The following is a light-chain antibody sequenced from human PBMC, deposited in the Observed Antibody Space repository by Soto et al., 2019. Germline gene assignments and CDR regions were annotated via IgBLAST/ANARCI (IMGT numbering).Light chain of an antibody. CDR1: QSVSSSY. Sequence: EIVLTQSPGTLPLSPGERATLSCRASQSVSSSYLAWYQQKPGQAPRLLIYGASSRATGIPDRFSGSGSGTDFTLTISRLEPEEFAVYYCQQYGSSRTFGQGTKVEIK. V-gene: IGKV3-20*01. CDR2: GAS. CDR3: QQYGSSRT. J-gene: IGKJ1*01.